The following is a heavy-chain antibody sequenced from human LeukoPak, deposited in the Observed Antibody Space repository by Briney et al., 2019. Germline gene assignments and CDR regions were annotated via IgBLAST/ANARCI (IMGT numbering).Heavy chain of an antibody. CDR3: ARVHLITGTPGY. D-gene: IGHD1-20*01. CDR2: IYYSGST. V-gene: IGHV4-61*01. CDR1: GGSASSGSYY. Sequence: PSETLSLTCTVSGGSASSGSYYWSWIRQPPGKGLEWIGYIYYSGSTNYNPSLKSRVTISVDTSKNQFSLKLSSVTAADTAVYYCARVHLITGTPGYWGQGTLVTVSS. J-gene: IGHJ4*02.